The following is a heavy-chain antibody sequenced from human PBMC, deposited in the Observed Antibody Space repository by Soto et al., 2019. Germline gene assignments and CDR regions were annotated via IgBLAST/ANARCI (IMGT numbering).Heavy chain of an antibody. CDR1: GGTFSSYT. J-gene: IGHJ4*02. CDR2: IIPILGIA. V-gene: IGHV1-69*02. CDR3: ARANEGFLTDY. Sequence: SVTVSCKASGGTFSSYTISWVRQAPGQGLEWMGRIIPILGIANYAQKFQGRVTITADKSTSTAYMELSSLRSEDTAVYYCARANEGFLTDYWGQGTLVTVSS. D-gene: IGHD1-1*01.